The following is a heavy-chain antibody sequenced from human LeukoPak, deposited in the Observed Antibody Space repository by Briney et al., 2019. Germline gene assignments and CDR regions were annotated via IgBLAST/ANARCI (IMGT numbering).Heavy chain of an antibody. CDR1: GFTFSSYA. D-gene: IGHD3-16*02. CDR2: ISYDGSNK. CDR3: ARVQSLGELSAYFDY. Sequence: PGGSLRLSCAASGFTFSSYAMHWVRQAPGKGLEWVAVISYDGSNKYYADSVKGRFTISRDNSKNTLYLQMNSLRAEDTAVYYCARVQSLGELSAYFDYWGQGTLVTVSS. V-gene: IGHV3-30*04. J-gene: IGHJ4*02.